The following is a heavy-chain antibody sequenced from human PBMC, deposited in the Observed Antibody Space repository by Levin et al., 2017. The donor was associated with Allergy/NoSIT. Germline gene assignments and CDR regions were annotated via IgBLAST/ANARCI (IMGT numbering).Heavy chain of an antibody. D-gene: IGHD3-22*01. CDR1: GFTFSSYW. CDR2: IKQDGSEK. V-gene: IGHV3-7*04. CDR3: ARYYYDSSGYYLVDY. J-gene: IGHJ4*02. Sequence: GESLKISCAASGFTFSSYWMSWVRQAPGKGLEWVASIKQDGSEKYYVDSVKGRFTISRDNAKNSLYLQMNSLRAEDTAVYYCARYYYDSSGYYLVDYWGQGTLVTVSS.